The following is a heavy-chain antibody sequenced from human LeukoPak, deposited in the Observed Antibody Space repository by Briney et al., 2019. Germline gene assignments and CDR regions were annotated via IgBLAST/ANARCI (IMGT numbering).Heavy chain of an antibody. D-gene: IGHD6-13*01. CDR2: ASYDGSNQ. J-gene: IGHJ6*02. Sequence: GGSLRLSCAASGFTFSSYGMHWVRQAPGKGPEWVAAASYDGSNQYYVDSVKGRFTISRDNSQNTLNLQMNSLRAEDTAVYYCAKDLVSAAGLSYYGMDVWGQGTTVTVSS. CDR3: AKDLVSAAGLSYYGMDV. V-gene: IGHV3-30*18. CDR1: GFTFSSYG.